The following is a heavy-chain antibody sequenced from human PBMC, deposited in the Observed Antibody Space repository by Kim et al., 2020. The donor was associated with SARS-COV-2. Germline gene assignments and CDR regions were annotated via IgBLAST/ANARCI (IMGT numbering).Heavy chain of an antibody. Sequence: SVKVSCKASGGTFSSYAISWVRQAPGQGLEWMGGIIPIFGTANYAQKFQGRVTITADESTSTAYMELSSLRSEDTAVYYCASIAAAGTNYFDYWGQGTLVTVSS. CDR2: IIPIFGTA. D-gene: IGHD6-13*01. V-gene: IGHV1-69*13. CDR3: ASIAAAGTNYFDY. J-gene: IGHJ4*02. CDR1: GGTFSSYA.